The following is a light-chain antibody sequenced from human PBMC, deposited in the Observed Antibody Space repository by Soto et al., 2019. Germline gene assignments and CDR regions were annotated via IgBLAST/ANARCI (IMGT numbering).Light chain of an antibody. V-gene: IGKV3-15*01. CDR2: GAS. CDR1: QSVSSN. CDR3: QQYNNWPRT. Sequence: EIVMTQSPATLSVSPGERATLSCRASQSVSSNLAWYQQKPGQAPRLLIYGASTRDIGIPARFSGSGSGTEFTLTISSLQSEDFAVYYCQQYNNWPRTFGQGTKVEIK. J-gene: IGKJ1*01.